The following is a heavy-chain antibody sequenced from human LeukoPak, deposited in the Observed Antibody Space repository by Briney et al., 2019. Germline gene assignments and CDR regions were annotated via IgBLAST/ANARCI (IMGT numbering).Heavy chain of an antibody. D-gene: IGHD6-6*01. CDR2: IYTSGST. V-gene: IGHV4-4*07. Sequence: SETLSLTCTVSSGSLGSYYWNWLRQPAGKGLEWIGHIYTSGSTNYNPSLKSRVTMSVDTSKNQFSLKLNSVTAADTAFYYCAREYSSSSGRALDYWGQGTLVTVSS. CDR1: SGSLGSYY. J-gene: IGHJ4*02. CDR3: AREYSSSSGRALDY.